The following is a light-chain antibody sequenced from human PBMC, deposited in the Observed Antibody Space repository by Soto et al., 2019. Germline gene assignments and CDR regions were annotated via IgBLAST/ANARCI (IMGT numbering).Light chain of an antibody. J-gene: IGLJ2*01. CDR3: SSYTSSSSVV. V-gene: IGLV2-14*01. CDR2: DVS. Sequence: QSVLTQPASVSGSTGQSITISCTGTSSYVGGYNYVSWYQQHPGKAPKLMIYDVSNRPSGVSNRFSGSKSGNTASLTISGLQAEDEADYYCSSYTSSSSVVFGGGTKLTVL. CDR1: SSYVGGYNY.